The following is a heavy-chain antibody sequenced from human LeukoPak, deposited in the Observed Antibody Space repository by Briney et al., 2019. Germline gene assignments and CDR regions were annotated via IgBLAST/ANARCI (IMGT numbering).Heavy chain of an antibody. D-gene: IGHD3-10*01. CDR3: ARDHYFKGTQPFDY. CDR2: INPNSDGT. CDR1: GYTFTGYY. Sequence: ASVKVSCKASGYTFTGYYMHWVRQAPGQGLEWMGWINPNSDGTNYAQKFQGRVTMTRDTSISTAYMELSRLRSDDTAVYYCARDHYFKGTQPFDYWGQGTLVTVSS. J-gene: IGHJ4*02. V-gene: IGHV1-2*02.